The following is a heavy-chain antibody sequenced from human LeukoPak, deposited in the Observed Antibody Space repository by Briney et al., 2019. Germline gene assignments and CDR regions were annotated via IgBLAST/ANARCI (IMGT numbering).Heavy chain of an antibody. CDR1: GYTFTGFY. CDR3: AIQPWGSGNNWYFDL. J-gene: IGHJ2*01. V-gene: IGHV1-2*02. D-gene: IGHD7-27*01. CDR2: ISPNSGGT. Sequence: ASVKVSCKPSGYTFTGFYIHWVRQAPGQGLEWMGWISPNSGGTDYAQRFQGRVTMTRDTSISTAYMELSSLRSDDTAVYYCAIQPWGSGNNWYFDLWGRGTLVTVST.